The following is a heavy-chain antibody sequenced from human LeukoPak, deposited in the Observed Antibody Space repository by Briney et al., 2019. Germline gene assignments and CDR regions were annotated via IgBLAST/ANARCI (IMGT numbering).Heavy chain of an antibody. CDR2: IKSKTDGATT. J-gene: IGHJ6*02. D-gene: IGHD1-26*01. CDR1: GFTFSNAW. CDR3: TTVEGATLYYYYGVDV. V-gene: IGHV3-15*01. Sequence: GSLRLSCAASGFTFSNAWMSWVRQAPGKGLEWVGHIKSKTDGATTDYAAPVKGRFTISRDDSKNTLYLQMNSLKTEDTAVYYCTTVEGATLYYYYGVDVWGQGTTVTVSS.